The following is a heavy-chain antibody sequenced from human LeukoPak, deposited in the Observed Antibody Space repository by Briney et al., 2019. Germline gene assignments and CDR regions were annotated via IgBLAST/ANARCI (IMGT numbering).Heavy chain of an antibody. Sequence: EASVKVSCKASGYTFTGYYMHWVRQAPGQGLEWMGWINPNSGGTNYAQNFQGRVTMTRDTSISTAYMELSRLRSEDTAVYYCARSLGEYYFDYWGQGTLVTVSS. CDR3: ARSLGEYYFDY. CDR1: GYTFTGYY. J-gene: IGHJ4*02. CDR2: INPNSGGT. V-gene: IGHV1-2*02.